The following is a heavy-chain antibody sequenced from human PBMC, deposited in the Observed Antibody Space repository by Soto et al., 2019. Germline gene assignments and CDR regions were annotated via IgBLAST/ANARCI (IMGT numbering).Heavy chain of an antibody. Sequence: ETLSLTCTVSGDSISSYYWGWIRQPPGKGLEWIGYIHYSGSTNDNPSLKSRVTISVDTPKNQFSLKVNSMTAADTAVYYCARGGLAARKGRWFDPWGQGTLVTVS. CDR1: GDSISSYY. D-gene: IGHD6-6*01. J-gene: IGHJ5*02. CDR2: IHYSGST. CDR3: ARGGLAARKGRWFDP. V-gene: IGHV4-59*01.